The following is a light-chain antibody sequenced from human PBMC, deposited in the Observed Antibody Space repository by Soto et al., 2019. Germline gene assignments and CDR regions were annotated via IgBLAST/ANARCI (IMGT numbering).Light chain of an antibody. V-gene: IGKV3-15*01. CDR1: LSVGSN. J-gene: IGKJ3*01. CDR3: QQYNKWPLFT. CDR2: GAS. Sequence: ETVMTQSPATLSVSPGERATLSCRASLSVGSNLAWYQQRPGQAPRLLIYGASTRATGIPLRFSGSGSGTEFTLTISSLQSEDFGLYYCQQYNKWPLFTFGPGTRVDMK.